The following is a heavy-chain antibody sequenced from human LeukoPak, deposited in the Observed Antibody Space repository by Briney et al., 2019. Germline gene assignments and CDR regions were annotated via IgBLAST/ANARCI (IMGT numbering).Heavy chain of an antibody. D-gene: IGHD5-12*01. CDR1: GFTFSDYY. Sequence: GGSLRLSCAASGFTFSDYYMNWVRQAPGKGLEWLSSISSRGSYLHYADSVKGRFTISRDNSKNTLYLQMNSLRAEDTAVYYCANGADIAPDYWGQGTLVTVSS. CDR2: ISSRGSYL. CDR3: ANGADIAPDY. V-gene: IGHV3-21*04. J-gene: IGHJ4*02.